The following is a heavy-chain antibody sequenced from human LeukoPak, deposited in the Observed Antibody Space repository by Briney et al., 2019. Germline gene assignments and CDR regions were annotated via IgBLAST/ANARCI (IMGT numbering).Heavy chain of an antibody. CDR2: IIPIFGTA. V-gene: IGHV1-69*06. CDR3: ARTGYSYGITNAFDI. D-gene: IGHD5-18*01. Sequence: SVKLSCKASGGTFSSYAISWVRQAPGHGREGRGGIIPIFGTANYVQKFQGRVTITADKSTSTAYMELSSLRSEDTAVYYCARTGYSYGITNAFDIWGQETMVTVSS. J-gene: IGHJ3*02. CDR1: GGTFSSYA.